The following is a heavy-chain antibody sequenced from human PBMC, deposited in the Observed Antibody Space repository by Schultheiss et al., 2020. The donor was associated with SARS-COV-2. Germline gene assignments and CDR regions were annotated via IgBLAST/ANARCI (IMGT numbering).Heavy chain of an antibody. J-gene: IGHJ3*02. CDR2: INPSGGST. Sequence: ASVKVSCKASGYTFTGYYMHWVRQAPGQGLEWMGWINPSGGSTSYAQKLQGRVTMTTDTSTSTAYMELSRLRSDDTAVYYCARGLTGTTSHDAFDIWGQGTMVTVSS. CDR3: ARGLTGTTSHDAFDI. D-gene: IGHD1-7*01. CDR1: GYTFTGYY. V-gene: IGHV1-46*01.